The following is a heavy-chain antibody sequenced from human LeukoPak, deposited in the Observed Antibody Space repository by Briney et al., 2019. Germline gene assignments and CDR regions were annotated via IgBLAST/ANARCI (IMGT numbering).Heavy chain of an antibody. Sequence: GGSLRLSCAASGFTFSSYAMHWVRQAPGKGLEWVAVISYDGSNKYYADSVKGRFTISRDNSKNTLYLQMNSLRAEDTAVYYCARDVNRIVVVPAAIQDYWGQGTLVTVSS. J-gene: IGHJ4*02. CDR3: ARDVNRIVVVPAAIQDY. D-gene: IGHD2-2*02. CDR1: GFTFSSYA. V-gene: IGHV3-30-3*01. CDR2: ISYDGSNK.